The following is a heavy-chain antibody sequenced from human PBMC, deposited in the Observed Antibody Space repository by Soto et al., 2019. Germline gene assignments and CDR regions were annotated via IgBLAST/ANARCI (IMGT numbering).Heavy chain of an antibody. D-gene: IGHD6-19*01. J-gene: IGHJ4*02. CDR3: ARSVAGHFDY. Sequence: EVQLVESGGGLVQPGGSLRLSCAASGLTFNIYSMNWVRQAPGKGLEWVSYITSDTATIHYADSVRGRFTISRDNAENSLFLQMNSLRDEDTAAYYCARSVAGHFDYWGQGTLVTVSS. CDR1: GLTFNIYS. V-gene: IGHV3-48*02. CDR2: ITSDTATI.